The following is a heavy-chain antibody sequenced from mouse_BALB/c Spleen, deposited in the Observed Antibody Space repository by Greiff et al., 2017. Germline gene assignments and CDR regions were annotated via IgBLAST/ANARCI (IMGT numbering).Heavy chain of an antibody. CDR3: LPLDFDY. Sequence: VQLQQSGAELMKPGASVKISCKATGYTFSSYWIEWVKQRPGHGLEWIGEILPGSGSTNYNEKFKGKATFTADTSSNTAYMQLSSLTSEDSAVYYCLPLDFDYWGQGTTLTVSS. CDR1: GYTFSSYW. CDR2: ILPGSGST. J-gene: IGHJ2*01. V-gene: IGHV1-9*01.